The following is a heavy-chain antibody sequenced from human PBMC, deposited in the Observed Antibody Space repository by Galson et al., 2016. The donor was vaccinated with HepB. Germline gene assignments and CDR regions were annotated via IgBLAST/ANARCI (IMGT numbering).Heavy chain of an antibody. D-gene: IGHD3-3*01. CDR3: ARDSGSSISFFGVVTHNWFDP. CDR2: LNPSDNTT. CDR1: GYTFTRYY. J-gene: IGHJ5*02. V-gene: IGHV1-46*01. Sequence: SVKVSCKASGYTFTRYYMHWVRQAPGQGLEWMGVLNPSDNTTTYAQRFQGRVTMTRDTSTSTVHMELSSLRSEDTAVYFCARDSGSSISFFGVVTHNWFDPWGQGTLITVSS.